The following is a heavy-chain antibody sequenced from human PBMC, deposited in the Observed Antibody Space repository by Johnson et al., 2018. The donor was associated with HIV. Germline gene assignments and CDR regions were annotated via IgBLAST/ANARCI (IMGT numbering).Heavy chain of an antibody. CDR1: GFSFSNAW. CDR2: ISWNSDTI. V-gene: IGHV3-9*01. J-gene: IGHJ3*02. D-gene: IGHD6-13*01. Sequence: VQLVESGGGLVKPGESLRLSCAASGFSFSNAWMNWVRQAPGKGLEWVSGISWNSDTIRYADSVKGRFTISRDNSKNTFYLQMNSLRAEDTALYYCAKDGYSSSWYPYAFDIWGQGTMVTVSS. CDR3: AKDGYSSSWYPYAFDI.